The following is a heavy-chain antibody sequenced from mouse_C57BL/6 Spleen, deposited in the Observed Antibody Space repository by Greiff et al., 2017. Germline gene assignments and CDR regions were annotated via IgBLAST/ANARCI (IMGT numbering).Heavy chain of an antibody. V-gene: IGHV1-85*01. CDR2: IYPRDGST. J-gene: IGHJ3*01. D-gene: IGHD2-1*01. Sequence: QVQLQQSGPELVKPGASVKLSCTASGYTFTSYDINWVKQRPGQGLEWIGWIYPRDGSTKYNEKFKGKATLTVDTSSRTAYMELHSLTSEDSAVYFCASPDGNFLFAYWGQGTLVTVSA. CDR3: ASPDGNFLFAY. CDR1: GYTFTSYD.